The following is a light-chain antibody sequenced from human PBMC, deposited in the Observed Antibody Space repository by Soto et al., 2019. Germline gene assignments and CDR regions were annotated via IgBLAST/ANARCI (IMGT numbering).Light chain of an antibody. CDR2: GAS. Sequence: EIVLTQSPGTLSLSPGERATLSCRARQRVSSSYLAWYQQKPGQAPRLLIYGASSRATGIPDRFSGSGSGTDFTLTISRLEPEDFAVYYCQQYGSSPLFGQGTKVEIK. CDR3: QQYGSSPL. J-gene: IGKJ1*01. CDR1: QRVSSSY. V-gene: IGKV3-20*01.